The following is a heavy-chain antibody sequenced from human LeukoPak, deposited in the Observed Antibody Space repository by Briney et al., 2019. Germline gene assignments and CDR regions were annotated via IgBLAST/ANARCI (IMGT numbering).Heavy chain of an antibody. CDR3: ARGLAGTGDY. V-gene: IGHV3-21*01. Sequence: PGGSLRLSCAASGFTFSSYSMNWVRQAPGKGLEWVSSIGSSSSYIYYADSVKGRFTISRDNAKNSLYLQMNSLRAEDTAVYYCARGLAGTGDYWGQGTLVTVSS. CDR1: GFTFSSYS. CDR2: IGSSSSYI. D-gene: IGHD1-7*01. J-gene: IGHJ4*02.